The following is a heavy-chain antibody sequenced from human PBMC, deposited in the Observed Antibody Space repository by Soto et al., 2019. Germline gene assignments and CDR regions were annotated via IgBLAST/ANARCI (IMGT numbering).Heavy chain of an antibody. J-gene: IGHJ6*02. CDR2: IIPIFGTA. V-gene: IGHV1-69*01. CDR1: GGTFSSYA. CDR3: ARLTGDKEYSSSWQYYYYYGMDV. Sequence: QVQLVQSGAEVKKPGSSVKVSCKASGGTFSSYAISWVRQAPGQGLEWMGGIIPIFGTANYAQKFQGRVTITADESTSTAYMELSSLRSEDTAVYYCARLTGDKEYSSSWQYYYYYGMDVWGQGTTVTVSS. D-gene: IGHD6-13*01.